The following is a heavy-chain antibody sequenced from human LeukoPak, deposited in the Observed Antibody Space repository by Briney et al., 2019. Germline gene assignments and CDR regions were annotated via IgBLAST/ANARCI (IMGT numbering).Heavy chain of an antibody. CDR3: ARARSGSYPDL. CDR1: GDSVSSNSAA. V-gene: IGHV6-1*01. J-gene: IGHJ5*02. CDR2: TYYRSMWYY. D-gene: IGHD1-26*01. Sequence: SQTLSLTCAISGDSVSSNSAAWSWIRQSPSRGLEWLGRTYYRSMWYYEYAESVKRRITINPDTSKNQFSLQLNSVTPEDTAVYYCARARSGSYPDLWGQGTLVTVSS.